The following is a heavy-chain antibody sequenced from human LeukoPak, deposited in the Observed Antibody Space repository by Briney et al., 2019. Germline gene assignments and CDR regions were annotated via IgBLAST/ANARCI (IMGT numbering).Heavy chain of an antibody. J-gene: IGHJ4*02. CDR1: GGSISSYY. D-gene: IGHD2-15*01. V-gene: IGHV4-4*07. Sequence: SETLSLTCTVSGGSISSYYWSWIRQPAGKGLEWIGRIYTSGSTNYNPSLKSRVTISVDTSKNQCSLKLSSVTAADTAVYYCAREGYCSGGSCSYFDYWGQGTLVTVSS. CDR3: AREGYCSGGSCSYFDY. CDR2: IYTSGST.